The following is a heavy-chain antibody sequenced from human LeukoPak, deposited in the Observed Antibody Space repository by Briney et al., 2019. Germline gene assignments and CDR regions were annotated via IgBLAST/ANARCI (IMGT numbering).Heavy chain of an antibody. V-gene: IGHV3-21*01. J-gene: IGHJ4*02. Sequence: PSETLSLTCTVSGYSISSTYYWGWIRQPPGKGLEWVSSISSSSSYIYCADSVKGRFTISRDNAKNSLYLQMNSLRAEDTAVYYCARDLRYCSSTSCRDYWGQGTLVTVSS. CDR2: ISSSSSYI. CDR1: GYSISSTYY. D-gene: IGHD2-2*01. CDR3: ARDLRYCSSTSCRDY.